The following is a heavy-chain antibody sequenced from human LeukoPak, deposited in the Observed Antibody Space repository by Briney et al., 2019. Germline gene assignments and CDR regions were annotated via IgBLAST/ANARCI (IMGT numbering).Heavy chain of an antibody. J-gene: IGHJ3*02. D-gene: IGHD2-2*01. CDR2: IYPGDSDT. Sequence: GESLKISCKGPAYSFTSYWIGWVRQMPGKGLEWMGIIYPGDSDTRYSPSFQGQVTISADKSISTAYLQWSSLKASDTAMYYCARHVVVVPAAIISLHAFDIWGQGTMVTVSS. CDR1: AYSFTSYW. CDR3: ARHVVVVPAAIISLHAFDI. V-gene: IGHV5-51*01.